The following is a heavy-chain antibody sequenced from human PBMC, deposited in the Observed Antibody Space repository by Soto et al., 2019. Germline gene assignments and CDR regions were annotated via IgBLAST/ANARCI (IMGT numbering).Heavy chain of an antibody. CDR2: ISGTSSTI. J-gene: IGHJ4*02. CDR1: GFTFSTYS. Sequence: EVQLVESGGGLVQPGGSLRLSCAASGFTFSTYSMNWVRQAPGKGLEWISYISGTSSTIYYADSVKGRFTISRDNAKNYLYLQMNSLRDEDRAVYYCARGMGYYCSGGSCPEVVFDYWGQGTLGTVSS. CDR3: ARGMGYYCSGGSCPEVVFDY. V-gene: IGHV3-48*02. D-gene: IGHD2-15*01.